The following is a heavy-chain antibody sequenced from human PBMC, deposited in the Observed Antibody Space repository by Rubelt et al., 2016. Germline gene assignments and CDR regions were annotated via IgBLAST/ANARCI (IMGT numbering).Heavy chain of an antibody. Sequence: QVQLQESAPGLVKPSQTLSLTCTVSGGSISSGGYYWTWIRQHPGKGLEWIGYIYYSGSTYYNPSLKSRVTISVDTSKNPFSLKVYSVTAADTAVYYCARTYRYYSDYWGQGTLVTVSS. CDR1: GGSISSGGYY. CDR2: IYYSGST. V-gene: IGHV4-31*03. J-gene: IGHJ4*02. CDR3: ARTYRYYSDY. D-gene: IGHD1-26*01.